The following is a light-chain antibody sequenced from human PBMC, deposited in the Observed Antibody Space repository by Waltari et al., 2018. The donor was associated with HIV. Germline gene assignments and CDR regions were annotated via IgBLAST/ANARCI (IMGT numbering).Light chain of an antibody. CDR2: AAS. J-gene: IGKJ1*01. Sequence: AIRMTQSPSSFSASTGDRVTITCRASQGISSYLAWYQQKPGKAPKLLIYAASTLQSGVPSRFSGSGSWTEFTHTISCLQSEDFATYYCQQYYSYPRTFGQGTKVEIK. V-gene: IGKV1-8*01. CDR1: QGISSY. CDR3: QQYYSYPRT.